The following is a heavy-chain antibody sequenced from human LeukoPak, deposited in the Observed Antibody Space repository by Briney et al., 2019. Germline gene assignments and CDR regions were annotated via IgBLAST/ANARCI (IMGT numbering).Heavy chain of an antibody. CDR2: ILPDGSQK. CDR3: GRLAHNAWYAIDY. D-gene: IGHD6-13*01. Sequence: GGSLRLSCLASDFTFSFYWMTWVGQAQGKVLEWVANILPDGSQKYYVDSVKGRFTISRDNPKNSLYLQINSLRAEDTAVYYCGRLAHNAWYAIDYWGQGTLVTVSS. CDR1: DFTFSFYW. J-gene: IGHJ4*02. V-gene: IGHV3-7*01.